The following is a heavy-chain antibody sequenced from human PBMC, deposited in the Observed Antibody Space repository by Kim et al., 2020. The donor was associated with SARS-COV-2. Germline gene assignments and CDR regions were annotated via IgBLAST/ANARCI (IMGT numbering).Heavy chain of an antibody. Sequence: GGSLRLSCAASGFTFSSYAMTWVRQAPGRGLEWVSSLTSSAGSTFYADSVKGRFTISRDNSQNTLSLQMNSLRAEDTAIYYCARSRGNWYFDLWGRGTLVTVSS. CDR2: LTSSAGST. CDR3: ARSRGNWYFDL. V-gene: IGHV3-23*01. CDR1: GFTFSSYA. D-gene: IGHD3-10*01. J-gene: IGHJ2*01.